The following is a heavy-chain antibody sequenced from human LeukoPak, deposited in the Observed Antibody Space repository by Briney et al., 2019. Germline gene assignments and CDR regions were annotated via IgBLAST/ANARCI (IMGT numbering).Heavy chain of an antibody. D-gene: IGHD1-7*01. CDR3: AKVHRTGSTGGYFDY. J-gene: IGHJ4*02. CDR1: GFTFSNYA. V-gene: IGHV3-23*01. Sequence: GGSLRLSCAASGFTFSNYAMTWARQAPGKGLEWVSVIIGSGGSTYYADSVKGRFTISRDNSKNTVDLQMNSLRVDDTAVYYCAKVHRTGSTGGYFDYWGQGTLVTVSS. CDR2: IIGSGGST.